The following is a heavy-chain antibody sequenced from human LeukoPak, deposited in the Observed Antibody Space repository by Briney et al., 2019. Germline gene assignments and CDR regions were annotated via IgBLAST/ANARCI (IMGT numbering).Heavy chain of an antibody. CDR2: ITNDGSST. D-gene: IGHD2-15*01. V-gene: IGHV3-74*01. CDR1: GLTFSSHW. J-gene: IGHJ4*02. CDR3: AKDRGYYVDTGTINF. Sequence: GGCLRLSCAASGLTFSSHWMHWVRQAPGKGLVWVSRITNDGSSTSYADSVKGRFTISRDNSKNTLYLQMNSLRAEDTAVYYCAKDRGYYVDTGTINFWGQGTLVTVSS.